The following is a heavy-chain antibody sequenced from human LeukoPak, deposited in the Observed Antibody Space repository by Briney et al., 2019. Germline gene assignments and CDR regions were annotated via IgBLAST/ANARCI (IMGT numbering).Heavy chain of an antibody. CDR3: ARRQNDGRAGAGLFDY. D-gene: IGHD6-19*01. V-gene: IGHV6-1*01. CDR2: TYYTNKWYN. Sequence: SQTLSLTCAISADSVSSNSAAWHSTRQSPSRSLELMGRTYYTNKWYNDYAVFAKSRITINPATSKNQICLQLKSTTPEDTAVYDCARRQNDGRAGAGLFDYWGQGTRVTVSS. CDR1: ADSVSSNSAA. J-gene: IGHJ4*02.